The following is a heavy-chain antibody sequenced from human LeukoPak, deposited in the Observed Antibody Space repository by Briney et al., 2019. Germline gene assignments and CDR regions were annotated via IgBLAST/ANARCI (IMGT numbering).Heavy chain of an antibody. CDR3: ARDGYYDFWSGRSPNWFDP. Sequence: ASVKVSCKDSGGTFSSYAISWVRQAPGQGLEWMGGIIPIFGTANYAQKFQGRVTITADESTSTAYMELSSLRSEDTAVYYCARDGYYDFWSGRSPNWFDPWGQGTLVTVSS. CDR2: IIPIFGTA. V-gene: IGHV1-69*13. CDR1: GGTFSSYA. D-gene: IGHD3-3*01. J-gene: IGHJ5*02.